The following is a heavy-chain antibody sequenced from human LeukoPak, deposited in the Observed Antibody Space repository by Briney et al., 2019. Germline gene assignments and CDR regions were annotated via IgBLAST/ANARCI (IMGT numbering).Heavy chain of an antibody. Sequence: PSETLSLTCTVSGGSISSNNYYWGWIRQPPGKGLEWIGSIYYSGSTYYNPSLKSRVTISVDTSKNQFSLKLSSVTAADTAVYYCARDPHWVVVPAARTGRRAWFDPWGQGTLVTVSS. J-gene: IGHJ5*02. V-gene: IGHV4-39*07. D-gene: IGHD2-2*01. CDR1: GGSISSNNYY. CDR2: IYYSGST. CDR3: ARDPHWVVVPAARTGRRAWFDP.